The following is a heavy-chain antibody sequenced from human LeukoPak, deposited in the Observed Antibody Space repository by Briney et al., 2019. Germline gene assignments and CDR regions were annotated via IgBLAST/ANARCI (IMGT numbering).Heavy chain of an antibody. CDR3: ARGYNYGWDY. CDR2: INGSGST. V-gene: IGHV3-23*01. J-gene: IGHJ4*02. Sequence: GGSLRLSCAASGFTFSTYAMRWVRQAPGKGLEWVSGINGSGSTSYADSVKGRFTISRDNSKNTLYLQMNSLRAEDTALYYCARGYNYGWDYWGQGTLVTVSS. CDR1: GFTFSTYA. D-gene: IGHD5-18*01.